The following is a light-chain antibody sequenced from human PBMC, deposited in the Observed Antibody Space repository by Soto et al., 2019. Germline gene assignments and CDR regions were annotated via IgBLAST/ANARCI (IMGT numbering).Light chain of an antibody. CDR1: QSISSN. V-gene: IGKV3D-15*02. CDR2: DAS. J-gene: IGKJ2*01. Sequence: SAATLSVSKGERATLSCRASQSISSNLAWFQQKPGQAPRLLIYDASTMATGFPARFSGSGSGTEFTLTISRLEPEDFAVYYCQQYGSSPMYPFGQG. CDR3: QQYGSSPMYP.